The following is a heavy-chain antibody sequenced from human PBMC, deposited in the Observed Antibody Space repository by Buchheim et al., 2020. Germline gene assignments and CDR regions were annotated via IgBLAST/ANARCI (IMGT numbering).Heavy chain of an antibody. CDR2: TNTDGTYT. Sequence: EVQLVESGGGLVQPGGSLRLSCAASGFSFSSCWMHWFRQTPGKGLLWVSRTNTDGTYTSYADSVKGRFTISRYNARNMVYLEMNSLRAEDTAVYYCVSPGIRDGYDFNYWGQGT. CDR1: GFSFSSCW. D-gene: IGHD5-24*01. V-gene: IGHV3-74*01. J-gene: IGHJ4*02. CDR3: VSPGIRDGYDFNY.